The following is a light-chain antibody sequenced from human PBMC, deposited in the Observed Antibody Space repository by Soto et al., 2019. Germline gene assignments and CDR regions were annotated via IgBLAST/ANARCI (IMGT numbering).Light chain of an antibody. CDR3: SSYTSISTGV. Sequence: QSALTQPASVSGSPGQSITISCTGTSSDVGGYNYVSWYQQHPGKAPKLMIYEVSNRPSGVSNRFSGSKSGNTASLTISGLQAEDADDYYCSSYTSISTGVFGAGTKVTVL. V-gene: IGLV2-14*01. CDR1: SSDVGGYNY. CDR2: EVS. J-gene: IGLJ1*01.